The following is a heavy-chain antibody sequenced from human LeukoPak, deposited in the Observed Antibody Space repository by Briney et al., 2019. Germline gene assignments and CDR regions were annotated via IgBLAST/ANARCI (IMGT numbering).Heavy chain of an antibody. D-gene: IGHD3-9*01. CDR1: GFTFSSYS. Sequence: GGSLRLSCAASGFTFSSYSMNWVRQAPGKGREWVSYISSSSSTIYYADSVKGRFTISRDNAKNSLYLQMNSLRAEDTAVYYCARRGTISDYYYMDVWGKGTTVTVSS. J-gene: IGHJ6*03. V-gene: IGHV3-48*01. CDR2: ISSSSSTI. CDR3: ARRGTISDYYYMDV.